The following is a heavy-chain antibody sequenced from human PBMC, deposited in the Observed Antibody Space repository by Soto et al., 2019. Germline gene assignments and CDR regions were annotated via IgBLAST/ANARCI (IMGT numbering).Heavy chain of an antibody. V-gene: IGHV4-39*01. CDR2: IYYSGST. CDR3: ARSGYCSGGSCKYYFDY. D-gene: IGHD2-15*01. Sequence: PSETLSLTCTVSGGSISSSSYYWGWIRQPPGKGLEWIGSIYYSGSTYYNPSLKSRVTISVDTSKNQFSLKLSSVTAADTAVYYCARSGYCSGGSCKYYFDYWGQGTLVTVSS. J-gene: IGHJ4*02. CDR1: GGSISSSSYY.